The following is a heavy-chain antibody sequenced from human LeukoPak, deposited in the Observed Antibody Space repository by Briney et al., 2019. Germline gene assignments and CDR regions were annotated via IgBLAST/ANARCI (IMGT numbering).Heavy chain of an antibody. D-gene: IGHD1-7*01. CDR3: ARVKELSFDY. V-gene: IGHV1-8*01. Sequence: GASVKVSCKASGYTFTSYDINWVRQATGQGLEWMGWMNPNSGNTGYAQKFQGRVTITADESTSTAYMELSSLRSEDTAVYYCARVKELSFDYWGQGTLVTVSS. J-gene: IGHJ4*02. CDR2: MNPNSGNT. CDR1: GYTFTSYD.